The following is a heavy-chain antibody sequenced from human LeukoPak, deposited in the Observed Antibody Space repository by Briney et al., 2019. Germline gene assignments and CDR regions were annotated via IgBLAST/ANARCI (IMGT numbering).Heavy chain of an antibody. J-gene: IGHJ5*02. Sequence: SETLSLTCAVSGGSISSSNWWSWVRQPPGKGLEWIGEIYHSGSTNYNPSLKSRVTISVDKSKNQFSLKLSSVTAADTAVYYCARAPGDYNVYWFDPWGQGTLVTVSS. CDR2: IYHSGST. D-gene: IGHD3-10*01. V-gene: IGHV4-4*02. CDR3: ARAPGDYNVYWFDP. CDR1: GGSISSSNW.